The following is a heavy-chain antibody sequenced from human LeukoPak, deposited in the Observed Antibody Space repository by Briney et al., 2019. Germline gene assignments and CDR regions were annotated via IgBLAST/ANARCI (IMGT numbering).Heavy chain of an antibody. V-gene: IGHV3-30*01. D-gene: IGHD6-19*01. Sequence: GGSLRLSCAASGFPFSSYAMHWVRQAPGKGLEWVSIISYHGNTKYYGDFVKGRFIISRDDSNNTLYLQMNSLRVDDTAVYYCVRDHVAVAGSSSDFWGQGTLVIVSS. CDR2: ISYHGNTK. CDR3: VRDHVAVAGSSSDF. J-gene: IGHJ4*02. CDR1: GFPFSSYA.